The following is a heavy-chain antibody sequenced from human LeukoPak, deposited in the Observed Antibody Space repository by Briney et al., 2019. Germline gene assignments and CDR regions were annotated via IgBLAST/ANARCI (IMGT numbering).Heavy chain of an antibody. CDR2: ISAYNGNT. J-gene: IGHJ4*02. V-gene: IGHV1-18*01. Sequence: ASVKVSCKASGYTFTSYGISWVRQAPGQGLEWMGWISAYNGNTNYAQKLQGRVTMTTDTSTSTAYMELRSPRSDDTAVYYCARKRSGPYYFDYWGQGTLVTVSS. CDR3: ARKRSGPYYFDY. CDR1: GYTFTSYG.